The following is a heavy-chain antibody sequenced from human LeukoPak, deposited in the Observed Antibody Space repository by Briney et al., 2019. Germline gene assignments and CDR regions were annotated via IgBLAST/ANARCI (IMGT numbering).Heavy chain of an antibody. CDR2: IYYSGST. CDR1: GGSISSSSYY. Sequence: SETLSLTCTVSGGSISSSSYYWGWIRQPPGKGLEWIGSIYYSGSTYYNPSLKSRDTISVDTSKNQFSLKLSSVTAADTAVYYCARVYSSSSFDYWGQGTLVTVSS. J-gene: IGHJ4*02. CDR3: ARVYSSSSFDY. D-gene: IGHD6-6*01. V-gene: IGHV4-39*07.